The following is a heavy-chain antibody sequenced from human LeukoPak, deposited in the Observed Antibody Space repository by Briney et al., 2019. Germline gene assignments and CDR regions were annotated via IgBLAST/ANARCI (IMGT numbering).Heavy chain of an antibody. V-gene: IGHV6-1*01. Sequence: SQTLTLTCAISGDSVSSNSATWNWLRQSPSRGLEWLGRTYYRSTWHNDYALSVKSRITVHADTSNSQFSLQLNSVTPEDTAIYYCARDPWHSLDYWGQGTLVTVSS. CDR2: TYYRSTWHN. J-gene: IGHJ4*02. CDR3: ARDPWHSLDY. CDR1: GDSVSSNSAT.